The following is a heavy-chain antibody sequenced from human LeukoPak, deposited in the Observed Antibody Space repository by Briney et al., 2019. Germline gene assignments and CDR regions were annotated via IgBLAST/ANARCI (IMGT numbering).Heavy chain of an antibody. Sequence: GGSLRLSCAASGFTFSSYSMHWVRQAPGKGLEWVAFIRYDGSNKYYADSVKGRFTISRDNSKNTLYLQMNSLRAEDTAVYYCAKEKRRGYSYEFYYYYYGMDVWGQGTTVTVSS. CDR2: IRYDGSNK. CDR3: AKEKRRGYSYEFYYYYYGMDV. J-gene: IGHJ6*02. D-gene: IGHD5-18*01. V-gene: IGHV3-30*02. CDR1: GFTFSSYS.